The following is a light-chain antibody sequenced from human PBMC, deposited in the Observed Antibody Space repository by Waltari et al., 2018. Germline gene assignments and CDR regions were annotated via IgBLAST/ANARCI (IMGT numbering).Light chain of an antibody. Sequence: DIQMTQSPSSLSASLGDRVTITCRASQDISNYLAWFQQKPGQAPKSLIYAAPTLQSGVASKFSGSGSGTDFTLTINSLQPEDFATYYCQQYKSFPITFGQGTRLEMK. CDR2: AAP. CDR1: QDISNY. J-gene: IGKJ5*01. V-gene: IGKV1-16*02. CDR3: QQYKSFPIT.